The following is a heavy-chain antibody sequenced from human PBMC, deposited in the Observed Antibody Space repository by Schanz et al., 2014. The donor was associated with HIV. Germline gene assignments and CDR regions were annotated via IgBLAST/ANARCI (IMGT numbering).Heavy chain of an antibody. V-gene: IGHV3-23*04. D-gene: IGHD3-3*01. CDR1: GFTFSSYA. J-gene: IGHJ6*02. CDR3: AREAYYFDFWNGQYYYYGLDV. CDR2: ISGSSIT. Sequence: EVQLVESGGGLVQPGGSLRLSCAASGFTFSSYAMSWVRQAPGKGLEWVSAISGSSITYSADSVKGRFTISRDNAKNSLFLQMNSLKDDDTAVYYCAREAYYFDFWNGQYYYYGLDVWGQGTTVTVSS.